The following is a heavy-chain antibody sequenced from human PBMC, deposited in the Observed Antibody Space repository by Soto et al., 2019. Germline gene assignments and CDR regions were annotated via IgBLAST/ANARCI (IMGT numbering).Heavy chain of an antibody. CDR3: ARGPSSSPSYYGMDV. V-gene: IGHV1-18*01. CDR2: ISAYNGNT. J-gene: IGHJ6*02. D-gene: IGHD6-6*01. Sequence: ASVKVSCKASGYTFTSYGISLVRQAPGQGLEWMGWISAYNGNTNYAQKFQGRVTITRDTSASTAYMELSSLRSEDTAVYYCARGPSSSPSYYGMDVWGQGTTVTVSS. CDR1: GYTFTSYG.